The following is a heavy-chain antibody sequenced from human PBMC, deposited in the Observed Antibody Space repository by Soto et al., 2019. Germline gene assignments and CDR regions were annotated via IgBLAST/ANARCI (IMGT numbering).Heavy chain of an antibody. CDR3: ERGTYYYDSCGYPRRWPSAYYFDY. D-gene: IGHD3-22*01. CDR1: GGTFSSYA. CDR2: IIPIFGTA. J-gene: IGHJ4*02. Sequence: SVKVSCKASGGTFSSYAISWVRQAPGQGLEWMGGIIPIFGTANYAQKFQGRVTITADESTSTAYIELSSLRSEDTAVYYCERGTYYYDSCGYPRRWPSAYYFDYWGQGTLVTGLL. V-gene: IGHV1-69*13.